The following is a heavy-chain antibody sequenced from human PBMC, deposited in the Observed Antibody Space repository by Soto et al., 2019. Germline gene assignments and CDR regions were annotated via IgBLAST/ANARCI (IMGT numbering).Heavy chain of an antibody. V-gene: IGHV4-31*03. D-gene: IGHD2-21*02. CDR3: ASAIVVVTTTKLYYYGVDR. CDR1: GGSIRSDGYY. Sequence: SETLSLTCTVSGGSIRSDGYYWSWVRQHPGKGLEYIGYIYYSGRTYYNPSLMSRVTISLDTSESQFSLKLSSVTAADTAVYYCASAIVVVTTTKLYYYGVDRWGQGTTVTVSS. CDR2: IYYSGRT. J-gene: IGHJ6*02.